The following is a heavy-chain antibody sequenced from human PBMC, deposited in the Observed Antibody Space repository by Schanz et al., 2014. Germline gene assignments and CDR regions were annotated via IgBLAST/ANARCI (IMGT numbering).Heavy chain of an antibody. CDR2: IWYDGSNK. CDR1: GFTFSSYG. CDR3: ARDGDFDY. Sequence: QVQLVESGGTVVQPGGSLRLSCAASGFTFSSYGMHWVRQAPGKGLEWVAIIWYDGSNKYYADSVKGRFTISRDNSKNTLFLQMSSLRAEDTAVYYCARDGDFDYWGQGTLVTVSS. J-gene: IGHJ4*02. V-gene: IGHV3-33*01.